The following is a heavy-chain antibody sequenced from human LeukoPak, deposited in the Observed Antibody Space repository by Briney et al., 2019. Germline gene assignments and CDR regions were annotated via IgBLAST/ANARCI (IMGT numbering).Heavy chain of an antibody. V-gene: IGHV5-51*01. CDR3: ARSKYYGSGSYYPNWFDP. Sequence: GESLKISCKGSGYSFTSYWIGWVRQMPGKGLEWMGIIYPSDSDTRYSPSFQGQVTISADKSISTAYLQWSSLKASDTAMYYCARSKYYGSGSYYPNWFDPWGQGTLVTVSS. CDR2: IYPSDSDT. CDR1: GYSFTSYW. J-gene: IGHJ5*02. D-gene: IGHD3-10*01.